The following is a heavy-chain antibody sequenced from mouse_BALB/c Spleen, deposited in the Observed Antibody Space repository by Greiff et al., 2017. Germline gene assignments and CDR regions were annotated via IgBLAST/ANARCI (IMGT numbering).Heavy chain of an antibody. D-gene: IGHD1-1*01. CDR3: ARDTHYYGSSYWFAY. Sequence: EVQRVESGGALVKPGGSLKLSCAASGFTFSDYYMYWVRQTPEKRLEWVATISDGGSYTYYPDSVKGRFTISRDNAKNNLYLQMSSLKSEDTAMYYCARDTHYYGSSYWFAYWGQGTLVTVSA. V-gene: IGHV5-4*02. J-gene: IGHJ3*01. CDR2: ISDGGSYT. CDR1: GFTFSDYY.